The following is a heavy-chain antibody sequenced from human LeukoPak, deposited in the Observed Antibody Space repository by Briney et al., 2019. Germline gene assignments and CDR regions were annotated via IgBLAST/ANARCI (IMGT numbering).Heavy chain of an antibody. J-gene: IGHJ4*02. CDR3: ARWGYCSGGSCYPPPFDY. CDR2: ISSSTLKI. V-gene: IGHV3-23*01. Sequence: PGGSLRLFCAASGFTFSKYAMTWVRQAPGKGLEWVSAISSSTLKIYYADSVKGRFTISRDNSKNTLYLQMNSLRAEDTAVYYCARWGYCSGGSCYPPPFDYWGQGTLVTVSS. CDR1: GFTFSKYA. D-gene: IGHD2-15*01.